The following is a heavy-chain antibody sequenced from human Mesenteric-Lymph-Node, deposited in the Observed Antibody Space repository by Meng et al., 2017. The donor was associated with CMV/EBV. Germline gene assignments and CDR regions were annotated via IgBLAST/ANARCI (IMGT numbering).Heavy chain of an antibody. CDR1: GFTFSSYA. J-gene: IGHJ6*02. Sequence: GESLKISCAASGFTFSSYAMSWVRQAPGRGLEWGAAISGSGGSTYYADSVKGRFTISRDNSKNTLFLQMNSLRAEDTAAYFCAKFPHLNDQIAVVPAAQYGLDVWGQGTTVTVSS. D-gene: IGHD2-2*01. V-gene: IGHV3-23*01. CDR3: AKFPHLNDQIAVVPAAQYGLDV. CDR2: ISGSGGST.